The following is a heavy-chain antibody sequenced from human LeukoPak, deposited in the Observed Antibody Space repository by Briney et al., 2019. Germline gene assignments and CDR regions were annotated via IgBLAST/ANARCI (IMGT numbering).Heavy chain of an antibody. CDR2: TYYRSKWYN. CDR3: ARDQEGYSSGWYWAFDI. J-gene: IGHJ3*02. V-gene: IGHV6-1*01. CDR1: GDSVPSNSAA. D-gene: IGHD6-19*01. Sequence: SQTLSLTCAISGDSVPSNSAAWNWIRQSPSRGLEWLGRTYYRSKWYNDYAVSVKSRISINPDTSKNQFSLQLNSVTPEDTAVYYCARDQEGYSSGWYWAFDIWGHGTMVTVSS.